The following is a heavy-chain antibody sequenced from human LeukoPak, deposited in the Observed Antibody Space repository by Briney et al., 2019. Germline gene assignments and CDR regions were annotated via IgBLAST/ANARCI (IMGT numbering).Heavy chain of an antibody. CDR3: ARGKGRGGTSYYYYYMDV. J-gene: IGHJ6*03. Sequence: PSETLSLTCTVSGGSISSYYWSWIRQPPGKGLEWIGYIYYSGSTNYNPSLKSRVTISVDTSKNQFSLKLSSVTAADTAVYYCARGKGRGGTSYYYYYMDVWGKGTTVTVSS. V-gene: IGHV4-59*01. CDR2: IYYSGST. CDR1: GGSISSYY. D-gene: IGHD2-15*01.